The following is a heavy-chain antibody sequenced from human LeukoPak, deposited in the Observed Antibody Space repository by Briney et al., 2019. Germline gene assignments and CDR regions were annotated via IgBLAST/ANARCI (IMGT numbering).Heavy chain of an antibody. V-gene: IGHV4-59*12. D-gene: IGHD3-22*01. CDR1: GGSISSYY. CDR3: ARGVDSSGYYYLDY. Sequence: SETLSLTCTVSGGSISSYYWSWIRQPPGKGLEWIGYIYYSGSTNYNPSLKSRVTISVDTSKNQFSLKLSSVTAADTAVYYCARGVDSSGYYYLDYWGQGTLVTVSS. CDR2: IYYSGST. J-gene: IGHJ4*02.